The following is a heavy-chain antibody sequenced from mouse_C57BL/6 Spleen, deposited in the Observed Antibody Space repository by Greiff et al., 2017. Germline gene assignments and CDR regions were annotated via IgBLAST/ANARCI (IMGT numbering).Heavy chain of an antibody. CDR2: IYPGDGDT. Sequence: VQLQQSGPELVKPGASVKISCKASGYAFSSSWMNWVKQRPGKGLEWIGRIYPGDGDTNYNGKFKGKATLTADKSSSTAYMQLSSLTSEDSAVYFCARSRDYDAYFDYWGQGTTLTVSS. V-gene: IGHV1-82*01. CDR3: ARSRDYDAYFDY. D-gene: IGHD2-4*01. CDR1: GYAFSSSW. J-gene: IGHJ2*01.